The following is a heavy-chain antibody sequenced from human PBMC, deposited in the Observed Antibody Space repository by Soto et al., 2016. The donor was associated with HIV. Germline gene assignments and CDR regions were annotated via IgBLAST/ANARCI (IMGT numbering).Heavy chain of an antibody. Sequence: EVQLVESGGGLVQPGGSLKLSCEASGFTFGSYDMHWVRQAPGMGLEYVSTISSNGINTYYANSVKGRFTISRDNSKNTLYLQMDSLRAEDMAVYYCARTFIRAYYMDVWGKGTNGHRLL. J-gene: IGHJ6*03. D-gene: IGHD3-10*01. CDR3: ARTFIRAYYMDV. V-gene: IGHV3-64*01. CDR2: ISSNGINT. CDR1: GFTFGSYD.